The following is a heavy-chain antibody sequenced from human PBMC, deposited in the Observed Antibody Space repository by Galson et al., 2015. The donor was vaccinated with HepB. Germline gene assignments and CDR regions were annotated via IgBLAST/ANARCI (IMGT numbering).Heavy chain of an antibody. J-gene: IGHJ5*02. D-gene: IGHD6-19*01. CDR2: ISSRGTYI. CDR3: ARDWGIAVAGTWWFDP. V-gene: IGHV3-21*01. Sequence: SLRLSCAASGFTFNNYGMNWVRQAPGRGLEWVSSISSRGTYIYYADSVKCRFTISRDNTKNSLYLQMDGLRVEDTALYYCARDWGIAVAGTWWFDPWGQGTLVTVSS. CDR1: GFTFNNYG.